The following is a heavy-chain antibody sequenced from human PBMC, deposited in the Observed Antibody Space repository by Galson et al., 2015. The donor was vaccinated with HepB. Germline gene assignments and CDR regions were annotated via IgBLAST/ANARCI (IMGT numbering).Heavy chain of an antibody. D-gene: IGHD2/OR15-2a*01. Sequence: SETLSLTCTVSGGSISSYYWSWLRQPPGKGLEWIGYIYYSGSTTYNPSLKSRVTISVDTSKNQFSLKLSSVTAADTAVYFCASNSIPQQRYYYYYMDVWGKGTTVTVSS. CDR1: GGSISSYY. CDR2: IYYSGST. J-gene: IGHJ6*03. CDR3: ASNSIPQQRYYYYYMDV. V-gene: IGHV4-59*08.